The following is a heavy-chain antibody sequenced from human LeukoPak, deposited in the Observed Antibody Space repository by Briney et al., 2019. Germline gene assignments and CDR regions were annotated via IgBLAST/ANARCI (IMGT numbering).Heavy chain of an antibody. Sequence: GGSLRLSCAASGFTFSSYSMNWVRQAPGKGLEWVSGISGSGGSTYYADSVKGRFTISRDNSKNTLYLQMNSLRAEDTAVYYCAKGGVVGTHYFDYWGQGNLVTVSS. CDR2: ISGSGGST. V-gene: IGHV3-23*01. J-gene: IGHJ4*02. CDR1: GFTFSSYS. D-gene: IGHD2-2*01. CDR3: AKGGVVGTHYFDY.